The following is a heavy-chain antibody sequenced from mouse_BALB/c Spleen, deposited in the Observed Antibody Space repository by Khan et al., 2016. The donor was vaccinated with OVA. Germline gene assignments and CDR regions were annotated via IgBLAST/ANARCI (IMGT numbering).Heavy chain of an antibody. J-gene: IGHJ3*01. Sequence: LVKTGASVKISCKASGYSLTGYYMHWVKQSHGKSLEWIGSISCYNGVISYNQKFKGKATFTVDTSSSTAYMQFNSLTSEDSAVYYCARGDYYGSSSFAYWGQGTLVTVSA. CDR3: ARGDYYGSSSFAY. D-gene: IGHD1-1*01. V-gene: IGHV1S34*01. CDR1: GYSLTGYY. CDR2: ISCYNGVI.